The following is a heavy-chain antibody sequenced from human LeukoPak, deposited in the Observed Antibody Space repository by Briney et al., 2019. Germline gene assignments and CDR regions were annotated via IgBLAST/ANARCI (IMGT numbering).Heavy chain of an antibody. CDR1: GFTVSSNY. V-gene: IGHV3-30-3*01. Sequence: PGGSLRLSCAASGFTVSSNYMSWVRQAPGKGLEWVAVISYDGSNKYYADSVKGRFTISRDNSKNTLYLQMNSLRAKDTAVYYCASQYYDILTGYYSPFDYWGQGTLVTVSS. CDR2: ISYDGSNK. D-gene: IGHD3-9*01. CDR3: ASQYYDILTGYYSPFDY. J-gene: IGHJ4*02.